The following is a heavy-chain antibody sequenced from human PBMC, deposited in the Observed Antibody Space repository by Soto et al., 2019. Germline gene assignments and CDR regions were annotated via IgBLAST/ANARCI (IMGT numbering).Heavy chain of an antibody. V-gene: IGHV3-30*03. CDR1: GFRFEIFD. CDR3: ARGSIWMTTYRGEGDSLKI. J-gene: IGHJ4*03. CDR2: MSYDGNKI. D-gene: IGHD2-21*02. Sequence: QVQLVESGGGVVQPGKSLRLSCAASGFRFEIFDMHWVRQAPGKGLEWVSVMSYDGNKIFYADSVKGRFTISRDNSKNMLDLQINSLRPEDTAVYFCARGSIWMTTYRGEGDSLKICGQGTLVTVSS.